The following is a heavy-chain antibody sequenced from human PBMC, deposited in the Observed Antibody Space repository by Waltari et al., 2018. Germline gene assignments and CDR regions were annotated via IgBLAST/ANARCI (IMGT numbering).Heavy chain of an antibody. V-gene: IGHV3-30*18. D-gene: IGHD5-12*01. J-gene: IGHJ4*02. CDR2: ISNDGRDK. CDR1: GFTFGRCG. CDR3: VKYSGFDYFFDY. Sequence: QFQLVESGGGVVQPGTSLRLACAASGFTFGRCGMHWVRQPPGQGLEWVAVISNDGRDKHYADSVKSRFIVSRDNSKNTLYLQINSLRADDTAVYYCVKYSGFDYFFDYWGQGTLVTVSS.